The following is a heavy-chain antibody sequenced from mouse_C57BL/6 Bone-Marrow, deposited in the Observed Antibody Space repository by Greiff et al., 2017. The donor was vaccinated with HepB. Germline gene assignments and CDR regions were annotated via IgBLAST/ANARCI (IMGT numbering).Heavy chain of an antibody. J-gene: IGHJ1*03. Sequence: VQLQQPGAELVMPGASVKLSCKASGYTFTSYWMHWVKQRPGQGLEWIGEIDPSDSYTNYNQKFKGKSTLTVDKSSSPAYMQLISLTSEDSAVSYYARHITTEVAPLGYFDVWGTGTTVTVSS. CDR2: IDPSDSYT. V-gene: IGHV1-69*01. D-gene: IGHD1-1*01. CDR1: GYTFTSYW. CDR3: ARHITTEVAPLGYFDV.